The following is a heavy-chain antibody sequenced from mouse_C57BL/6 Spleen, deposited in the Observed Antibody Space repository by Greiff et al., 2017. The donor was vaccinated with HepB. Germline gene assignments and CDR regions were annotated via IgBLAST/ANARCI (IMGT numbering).Heavy chain of an antibody. CDR2: ISSGGDYI. V-gene: IGHV5-9-1*02. D-gene: IGHD3-3*01. CDR1: GFTFSSYA. Sequence: EVKLQESGEGLVKPGGSLKLSCAASGFTFSSYAMSWVRQTPEKRLEWVAYISSGGDYIYYADTVKGRFTISRDNARNTLYLQMSSLKSEDTAMYYCTRAGTEGFAYWGQGTLVTVSA. CDR3: TRAGTEGFAY. J-gene: IGHJ3*01.